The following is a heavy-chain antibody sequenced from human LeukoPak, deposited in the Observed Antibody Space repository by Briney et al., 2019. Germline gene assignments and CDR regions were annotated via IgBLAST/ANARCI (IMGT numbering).Heavy chain of an antibody. CDR1: GFTFSNYW. J-gene: IGHJ4*02. V-gene: IGHV3-74*01. Sequence: PGGSLRLSCVASGFTFSNYWMHWVRQAPGKGLVWISRMNSDGSITNYADSVKGRFTISRENAKNTLYLQMDSLRVEDTAVYYCASNGRNDFDYWGQGTLVTVSS. CDR3: ASNGRNDFDY. D-gene: IGHD1-1*01. CDR2: MNSDGSIT.